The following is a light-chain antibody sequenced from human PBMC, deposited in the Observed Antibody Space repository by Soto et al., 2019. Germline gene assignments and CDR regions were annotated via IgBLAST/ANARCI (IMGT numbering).Light chain of an antibody. CDR1: QSISSY. Sequence: VGDRVTIAWRASQSISSYLNWYQQKPGKAPKLLIYAASSLQSGVPSRFSGSGSGTDFTLTISSLQPEDFATYYCQQSYSTPGTFGQGTKVDIK. V-gene: IGKV1-39*01. CDR2: AAS. CDR3: QQSYSTPGT. J-gene: IGKJ1*01.